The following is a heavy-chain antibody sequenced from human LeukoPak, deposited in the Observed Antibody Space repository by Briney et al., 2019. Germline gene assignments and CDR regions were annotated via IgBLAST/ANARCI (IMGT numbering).Heavy chain of an antibody. CDR1: GGSISSYY. CDR2: IYHSGSS. V-gene: IGHV4-59*08. CDR3: ARAKNPYYYYYYMDF. J-gene: IGHJ6*03. Sequence: PSETLSLTCTVSGGSISSYYWVWIRQPPGKGLEYIGNIYHSGSSHYNPSLKSRVTISVDTSNNQFSLKLSSVTAADTAVYYCARAKNPYYYYYYMDFWGRGTTVTVSS.